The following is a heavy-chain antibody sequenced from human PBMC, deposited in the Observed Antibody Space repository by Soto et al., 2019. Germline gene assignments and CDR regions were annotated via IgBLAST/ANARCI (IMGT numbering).Heavy chain of an antibody. J-gene: IGHJ6*04. CDR2: IGTAGDT. CDR3: ARAERGLIRFLEWFLYSPPDV. V-gene: IGHV3-13*01. Sequence: EVQLVESGGGLVQPGGSLRLSCAASGFTFSSYDMHWVRQATGKGLEWVSAIGTAGDTYYPGSVKGRFTISRENAKNSLYLQMNSLRAGDTAVYYCARAERGLIRFLEWFLYSPPDVWGKGTTVTVSS. CDR1: GFTFSSYD. D-gene: IGHD3-3*01.